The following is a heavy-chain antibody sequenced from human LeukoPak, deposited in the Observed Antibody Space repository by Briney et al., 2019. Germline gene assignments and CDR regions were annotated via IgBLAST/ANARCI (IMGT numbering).Heavy chain of an antibody. CDR1: GGSLSGYY. Sequence: SETLSLTCAVYGGSLSGYYWSWIRQPPGKGLEWIGEINHSGSTNYNPSLKSRVTISVDTSKNQFSLKLSSVTAADTAVYYCARGQYSYVNYYYYYGMDVWGQGTTVTVSS. D-gene: IGHD5-18*01. CDR3: ARGQYSYVNYYYYYGMDV. V-gene: IGHV4-34*01. CDR2: INHSGST. J-gene: IGHJ6*02.